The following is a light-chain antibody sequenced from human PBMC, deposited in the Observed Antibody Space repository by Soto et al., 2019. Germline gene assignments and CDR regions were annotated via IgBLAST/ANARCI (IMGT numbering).Light chain of an antibody. CDR3: AAWDDSLNGQV. J-gene: IGLJ3*02. V-gene: IGLV1-47*01. CDR2: TNN. CDR1: RSNIGRNY. Sequence: QSVLTKPPSASGTPGQRVTISCSGSRSNIGRNYVYWYQHIPGTAPKLLIQTNNERPSGVPDRFSGSKSGTSVSLAISGLRSEDEATYYCAAWDDSLNGQVFGGGTKVTVL.